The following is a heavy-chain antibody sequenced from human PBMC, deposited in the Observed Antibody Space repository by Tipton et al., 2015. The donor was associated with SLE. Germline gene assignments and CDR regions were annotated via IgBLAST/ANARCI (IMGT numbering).Heavy chain of an antibody. J-gene: IGHJ4*02. V-gene: IGHV3-30*02. D-gene: IGHD4-11*01. CDR1: GFTFSSYG. CDR2: IRYDGSNK. CDR3: AKAHTVTTYFDY. Sequence: SLRLSCAASGFTFSSYGMHWVRQAPGKGLEWVAFIRYDGSNKYYADSVKGRFTISRDNSKNTLYLQMNSLRAEDTAVYYCAKAHTVTTYFDYWGQGTLVTVSS.